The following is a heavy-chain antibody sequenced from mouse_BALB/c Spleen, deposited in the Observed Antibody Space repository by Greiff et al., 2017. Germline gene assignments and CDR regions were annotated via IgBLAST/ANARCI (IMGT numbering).Heavy chain of an antibody. CDR1: GFTFSSYA. D-gene: IGHD1-2*01. CDR2: ISSGGST. V-gene: IGHV5-6-5*01. CDR3: ARGRDYGHYYAMDY. Sequence: EVKLVEPGGGLVKPGGSLKLSCAASGFTFSSYAMSWVRQTPEKRLEWVASISSGGSTYYPDSVKGRFTISRDNARNILYLQMSSLRSEDTAMYYCARGRDYGHYYAMDYWGQGTSVTVSS. J-gene: IGHJ4*01.